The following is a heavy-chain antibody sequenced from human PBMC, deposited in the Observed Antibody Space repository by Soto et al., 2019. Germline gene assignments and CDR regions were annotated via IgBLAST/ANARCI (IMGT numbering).Heavy chain of an antibody. CDR3: ARVGWDIVVVVAPGAFDI. J-gene: IGHJ3*02. Sequence: SETLSLTCTVSGGSISSYYWSWIRQPPGKGLEWIGYIYYSGSTNYNPSLKSRVTISVDTSKNQFSLKLSSVTAADTAVYYCARVGWDIVVVVAPGAFDIWGQGTMVTVSS. V-gene: IGHV4-59*01. CDR1: GGSISSYY. CDR2: IYYSGST. D-gene: IGHD2-15*01.